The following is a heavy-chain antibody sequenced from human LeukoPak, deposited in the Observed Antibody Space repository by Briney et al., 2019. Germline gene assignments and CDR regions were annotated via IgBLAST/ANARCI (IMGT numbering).Heavy chain of an antibody. V-gene: IGHV4-4*09. J-gene: IGHJ5*02. Sequence: SETLSLTCTVSGGSISSYYWSWIRQPPGKGLEWIGYIYTSGSTNYNPSLKSRVTISVDTSKNQFSLKLSSVTAADTAVYYCARLAVPRQYNWFDPWGQGTLVTVSS. CDR1: GGSISSYY. CDR2: IYTSGST. CDR3: ARLAVPRQYNWFDP. D-gene: IGHD6-19*01.